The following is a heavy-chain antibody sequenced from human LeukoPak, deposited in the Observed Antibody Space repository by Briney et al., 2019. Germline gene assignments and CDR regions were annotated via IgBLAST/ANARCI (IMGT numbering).Heavy chain of an antibody. CDR3: ARYVWGSYPTFEDY. D-gene: IGHD3-16*02. CDR2: IYYSGST. V-gene: IGHV4-59*01. Sequence: PSETLSLXCTVSGGSISSYYWSWSRQPPGKGLEWIGYIYYSGSTNYNPSLKSGVTISVDTSKNQFSLKLNSVTAADTAVYYCARYVWGSYPTFEDYWGQGTLVTVSS. J-gene: IGHJ4*02. CDR1: GGSISSYY.